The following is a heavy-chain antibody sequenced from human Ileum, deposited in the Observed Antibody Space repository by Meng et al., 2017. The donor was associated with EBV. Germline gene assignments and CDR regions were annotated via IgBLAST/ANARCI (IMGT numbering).Heavy chain of an antibody. CDR1: GGSVSSNDYH. CDR2: MYDSENA. V-gene: IGHV4-61*03. D-gene: IGHD3-9*01. Sequence: QGPWQGPGPGLVKPSAPLPLTCSGSGGSVSSNDYHWSWIRQPPGKGLEWIGCMYDSENAKYNPSLNSRVTISIDTTRNHFVLKLTSVTAADTAVYYCAYYFVGRGGPGSWGQGTLVTVSS. CDR3: AYYFVGRGGPGS. J-gene: IGHJ5*02.